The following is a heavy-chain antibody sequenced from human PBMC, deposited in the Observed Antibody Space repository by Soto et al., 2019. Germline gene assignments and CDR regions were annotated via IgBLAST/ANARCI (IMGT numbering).Heavy chain of an antibody. CDR1: GGSISSSNW. J-gene: IGHJ4*02. V-gene: IGHV4-4*02. CDR3: ARRYGYSFDY. D-gene: IGHD1-1*01. Sequence: PSETLSLTCAVSGGSISSSNWWSWVRQPPGRGLEWIGEIYHSGNSNYNPSLKSRVSLSVDKSKNQFSLKLSSVTAADTAVYYCARRYGYSFDYWGQGTLVTVSS. CDR2: IYHSGNS.